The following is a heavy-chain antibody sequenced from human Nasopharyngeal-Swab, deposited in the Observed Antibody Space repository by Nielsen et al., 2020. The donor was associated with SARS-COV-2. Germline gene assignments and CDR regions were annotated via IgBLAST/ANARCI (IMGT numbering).Heavy chain of an antibody. CDR3: ARESGRVGSYFYYYYYMDV. D-gene: IGHD3-10*01. J-gene: IGHJ6*03. Sequence: WIRQPPGKGLEWIGYIYYSGSTYYNPSLKSRVTRSVDTSKNQFSLKLSSVTAADTAVYYCARESGRVGSYFYYYYYMDVWGKGTTVTVSS. V-gene: IGHV4-31*02. CDR2: IYYSGST.